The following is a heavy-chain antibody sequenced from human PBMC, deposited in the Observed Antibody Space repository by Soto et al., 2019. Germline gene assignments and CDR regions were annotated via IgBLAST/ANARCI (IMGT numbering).Heavy chain of an antibody. Sequence: QVQLVQSGAEVKKPGASVKVSCKASGYTFTSYYMHWVRQAPGQGLEWMGIINPRGDSTSYAQKSQGRVTMTRDTSTSTVYMELSSLRSEDTAVYYCARGAHYYDFWSGYYPYWGQGTLVTVSS. V-gene: IGHV1-46*01. CDR1: GYTFTSYY. D-gene: IGHD3-3*01. CDR3: ARGAHYYDFWSGYYPY. CDR2: INPRGDST. J-gene: IGHJ4*02.